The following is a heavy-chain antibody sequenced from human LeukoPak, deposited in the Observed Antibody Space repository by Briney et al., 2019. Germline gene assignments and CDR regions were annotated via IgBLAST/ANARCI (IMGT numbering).Heavy chain of an antibody. V-gene: IGHV3-21*01. CDR2: ISGSGGST. CDR3: ARDHHLVRGLFDY. Sequence: PGGSLRLSCAASGFTFSSYWMHWVRQAPGKGLEWVSAISGSGGSTYYADSVKGRFTISRDNAKNSLYLQMNSLRAEDTAVYYCARDHHLVRGLFDYWGQGTLVTVSS. J-gene: IGHJ4*02. D-gene: IGHD3-10*01. CDR1: GFTFSSYW.